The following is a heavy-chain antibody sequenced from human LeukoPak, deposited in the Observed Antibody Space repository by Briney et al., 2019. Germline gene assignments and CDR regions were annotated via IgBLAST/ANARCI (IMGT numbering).Heavy chain of an antibody. CDR3: ARQYSDILTGYHRGELYWYFDL. CDR2: IDISGST. V-gene: IGHV4-4*07. J-gene: IGHJ2*01. CDR1: GGSMSSFY. Sequence: SETLSLTCTVSGGSMSSFYWSWIRQPAGKGLEWIGRIDISGSTNYNPSLKSRVTMFVDTSRNQFSLQLSSVTAADTAVYYCARQYSDILTGYHRGELYWYFDLWGRGTLVTVSS. D-gene: IGHD3-9*01.